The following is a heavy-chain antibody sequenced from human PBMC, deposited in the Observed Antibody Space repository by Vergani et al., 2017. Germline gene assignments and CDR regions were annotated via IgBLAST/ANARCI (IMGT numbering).Heavy chain of an antibody. CDR3: AKIGSVSYDY. CDR1: GSTFSSYG. D-gene: IGHD3-10*01. CDR2: IRYDGSNK. J-gene: IGHJ4*02. V-gene: IGHV3-30*02. Sequence: QVQLVESGGGVVQPGGSLRLSCAASGSTFSSYGMHWVRQAPGKGLEWVAFIRYDGSNKYYADSVKGRFTISRDNSKNTLYLQMNSLRAEDTAVYYCAKIGSVSYDYWGQGTLVTVSS.